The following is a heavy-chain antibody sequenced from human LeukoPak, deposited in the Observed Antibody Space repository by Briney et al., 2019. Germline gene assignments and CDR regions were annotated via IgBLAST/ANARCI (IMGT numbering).Heavy chain of an antibody. D-gene: IGHD3-10*01. CDR1: GFTFSSYE. V-gene: IGHV3-48*03. J-gene: IGHJ4*02. CDR2: ISSSGSTI. CDR3: ARDRLWFGELLPFDY. Sequence: GGSLRLSCAASGFTFSSYEMNWVRQAPGKGLEWVSYISSSGSTIYYADSVKGRFTISRDNAENSLYLQMNNLRAEDTAVYYCARDRLWFGELLPFDYWGQGTLVTVSS.